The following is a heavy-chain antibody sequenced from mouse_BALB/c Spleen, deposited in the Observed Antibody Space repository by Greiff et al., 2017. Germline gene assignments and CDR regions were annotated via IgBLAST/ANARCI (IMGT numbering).Heavy chain of an antibody. D-gene: IGHD3-3*01. CDR3: ARGGTGGEYFDN. CDR2: IYPGDGST. CDR1: GYTFTNYW. J-gene: IGHJ2*01. V-gene: IGHV1S56*01. Sequence: QVQLQQSGAELVRPGTSVKISCKASGYTFTNYWLCWVKQRPGQGLEWIGWIYPGDGSTKYNEKFKGKATLTADKSSSTAYMQLSSLTSENSAVYFSARGGTGGEYFDNWGQGTTRTVSS.